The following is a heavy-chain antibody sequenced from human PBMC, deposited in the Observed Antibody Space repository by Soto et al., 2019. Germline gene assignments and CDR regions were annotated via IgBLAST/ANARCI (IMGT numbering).Heavy chain of an antibody. Sequence: ASVKVSCKASGYTFTTYGFSWVRQAPGQGLEWLGWISGYNGNTNYAQRFQDRVTMTTDTSTSTAYLHLTSLSSDDTALYYCARARMVRGVVTYFFEWLGQGTPVTFSS. D-gene: IGHD3-10*01. J-gene: IGHJ4*02. V-gene: IGHV1-18*04. CDR2: ISGYNGNT. CDR3: ARARMVRGVVTYFFEW. CDR1: GYTFTTYG.